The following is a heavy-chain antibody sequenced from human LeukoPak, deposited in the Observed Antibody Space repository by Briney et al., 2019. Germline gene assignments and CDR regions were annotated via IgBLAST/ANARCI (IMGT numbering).Heavy chain of an antibody. V-gene: IGHV3-21*01. J-gene: IGHJ6*02. D-gene: IGHD2-2*01. Sequence: PGGSLRLSCAASGFTFSSYSMNWVRQAPGKGLEWVSSISSSSSYIYYADSVKGRFTISRDNAKNSLYLQMNSLRAEDTAVYYCARDDIVVVPAAISAYYYYYGMDVWGQGTTVTASS. CDR1: GFTFSSYS. CDR2: ISSSSSYI. CDR3: ARDDIVVVPAAISAYYYYYGMDV.